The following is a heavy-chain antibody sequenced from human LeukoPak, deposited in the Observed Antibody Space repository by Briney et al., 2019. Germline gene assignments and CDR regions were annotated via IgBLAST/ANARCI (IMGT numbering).Heavy chain of an antibody. J-gene: IGHJ4*02. CDR2: INHSGST. CDR3: ARGGAIFGVVIPRLDY. D-gene: IGHD3-3*01. V-gene: IGHV4-34*01. Sequence: SETLSLTCAVYGGSFSGYYWSWIRQPPGKGLEWIREINHSGSTNYNPSLKSRVTISVDTSKNQFSLKLSSVTAADTAVYYCARGGAIFGVVIPRLDYWGQGTLVTVSS. CDR1: GGSFSGYY.